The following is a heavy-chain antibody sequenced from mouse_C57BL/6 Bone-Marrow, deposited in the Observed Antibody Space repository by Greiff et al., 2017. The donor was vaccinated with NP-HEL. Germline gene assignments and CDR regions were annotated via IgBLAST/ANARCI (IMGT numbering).Heavy chain of an antibody. Sequence: QVQLQQPGAELVRPGPSVKLSCKASGYTFTSYWMHWVKQRPGQGLEWIGVIDPSDSYTNYNQKFKGKATLTVDTSSSTAYMQLSSLTSEDSAVYYCARDLTTVVAHWYFDVWGTGTTVTVSS. CDR2: IDPSDSYT. CDR1: GYTFTSYW. D-gene: IGHD1-1*01. CDR3: ARDLTTVVAHWYFDV. V-gene: IGHV1-59*01. J-gene: IGHJ1*03.